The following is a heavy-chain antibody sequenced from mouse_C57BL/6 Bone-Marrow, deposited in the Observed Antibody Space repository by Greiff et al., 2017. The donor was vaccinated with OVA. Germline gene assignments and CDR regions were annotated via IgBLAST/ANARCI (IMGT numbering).Heavy chain of an antibody. CDR2: IYPNGGGT. J-gene: IGHJ2*01. V-gene: IGHV1-80*01. Sequence: VQLQQSGAELVKPGASVEISCKASGYAFSSYWMNWVKQRPGQGLEWIGQIYPNGGGTNYNEKFKGKATLTVDKSSSTAYMQLSSLTSEDSAVYYCARGDFWGQGTTLTVSS. CDR1: GYAFSSYW. CDR3: ARGDF.